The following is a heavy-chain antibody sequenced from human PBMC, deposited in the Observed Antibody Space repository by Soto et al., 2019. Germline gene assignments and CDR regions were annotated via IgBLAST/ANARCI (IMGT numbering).Heavy chain of an antibody. Sequence: QVQLQESGPGLVKPSETLSLTCTVSGGSISSYYRSWIRQPPGKGLEWIGYIYYSGSTNYNPSLKSRVTISVDTSKNQFSLKLSSVTAADTAVYYCARGSPSPYSSGWFDYWGQGTLVTVSS. CDR1: GGSISSYY. V-gene: IGHV4-59*01. D-gene: IGHD6-19*01. CDR2: IYYSGST. CDR3: ARGSPSPYSSGWFDY. J-gene: IGHJ4*02.